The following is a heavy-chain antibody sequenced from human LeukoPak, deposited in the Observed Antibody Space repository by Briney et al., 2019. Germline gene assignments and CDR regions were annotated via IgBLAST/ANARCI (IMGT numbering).Heavy chain of an antibody. D-gene: IGHD3-10*01. Sequence: LSLTCAVSGGSISGYYWNWVRQAPGMGLEWVSYISSGGNNIYYADSVKGRFTISRDNAKNSLYLQMNSLRAEDTAVYYCGRTMTYGSGGPYIPFDYWGQGTLVAVSS. J-gene: IGHJ4*02. V-gene: IGHV3-48*03. CDR3: GRTMTYGSGGPYIPFDY. CDR1: GGSISGYY. CDR2: ISSGGNNI.